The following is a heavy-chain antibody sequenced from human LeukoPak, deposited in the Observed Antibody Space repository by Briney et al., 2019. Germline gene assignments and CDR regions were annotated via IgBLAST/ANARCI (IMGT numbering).Heavy chain of an antibody. CDR1: GGSISSYY. D-gene: IGHD3-22*01. Sequence: SETLSLTCTVSGGSISSYYWSWIRQPPGKGLEWIGYIYYSGSTNYNPSLKSRVTISVDTSKNQFSLKLSSVTAADTAVYYCARDGLGYYYDSSGYRWFDPWGQGALVTVSS. V-gene: IGHV4-59*01. J-gene: IGHJ5*02. CDR2: IYYSGST. CDR3: ARDGLGYYYDSSGYRWFDP.